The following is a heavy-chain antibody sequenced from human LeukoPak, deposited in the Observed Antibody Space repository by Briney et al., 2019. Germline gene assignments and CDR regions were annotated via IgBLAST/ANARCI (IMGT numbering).Heavy chain of an antibody. CDR1: GYTFTSYG. J-gene: IGHJ4*02. CDR3: ARVYSGSYQDLIFDY. V-gene: IGHV1-18*01. D-gene: IGHD1-26*01. CDR2: ISAYNGNT. Sequence: ASVKVSCKASGYTFTSYGISWVGQAPGQGLEGMGWISAYNGNTNYAQKLQGRVTMTTDTSTSTACMELRSLRSDDTAVYYCARVYSGSYQDLIFDYWGQGTLVTVSS.